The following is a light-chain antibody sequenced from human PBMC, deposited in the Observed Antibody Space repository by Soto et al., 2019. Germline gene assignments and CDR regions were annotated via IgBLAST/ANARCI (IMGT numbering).Light chain of an antibody. CDR1: QNVNSRY. Sequence: EIVLAQSPGTLSLSPGERATLSCRASQNVNSRYLAWYQQKPGQAPRLLIYDASNRATGIPARFSGSGSGPDFTLTISSLEPEDFAVYYCQQRTNWSSVTFGGGTKVDIK. V-gene: IGKV3D-20*02. J-gene: IGKJ4*01. CDR3: QQRTNWSSVT. CDR2: DAS.